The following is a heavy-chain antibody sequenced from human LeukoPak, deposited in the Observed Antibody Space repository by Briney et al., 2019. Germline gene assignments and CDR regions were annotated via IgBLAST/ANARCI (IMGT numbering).Heavy chain of an antibody. J-gene: IGHJ6*02. V-gene: IGHV1-69*13. CDR2: IIPIFGTA. Sequence: GASVKVSCKASGYTFTAYYMHWVRQAPGQGLEWMGGIIPIFGTANYAQKFQGRVTITADESTSTAYMELSSLRSEDTAVYYCARAGRGYDSEYYYGMDVWGQGTTVTVSS. D-gene: IGHD5-12*01. CDR3: ARAGRGYDSEYYYGMDV. CDR1: GYTFTAYY.